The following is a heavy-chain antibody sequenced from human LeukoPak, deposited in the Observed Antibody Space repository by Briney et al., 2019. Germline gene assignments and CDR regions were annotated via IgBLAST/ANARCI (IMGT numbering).Heavy chain of an antibody. D-gene: IGHD2-15*01. CDR1: GGSISSYY. J-gene: IGHJ6*03. CDR2: IYTSGST. CDR3: ARAEDIRQVGQYYYYMDV. Sequence: PSETLSLTCTVSGGSISSYYWSWIRQPAGKGLEWVGRIYTSGSTNYNPSLKSRVTMSVDTSKNQFSLKLSSVTAADTAVYYCARAEDIRQVGQYYYYMDVWGKGTTVTVSS. V-gene: IGHV4-4*07.